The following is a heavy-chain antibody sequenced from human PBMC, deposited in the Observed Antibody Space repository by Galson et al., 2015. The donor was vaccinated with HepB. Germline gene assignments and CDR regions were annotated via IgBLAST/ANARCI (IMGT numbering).Heavy chain of an antibody. J-gene: IGHJ3*02. Sequence: QSGAEVKKPGESLRISCKGFGYGFPSYWISWLRRMPGRGLEWMGRIYPGDSYIIYSPSFQGHVTISVDKSINTAYVQWSSLMASDTAMYFCARHPSQAFDIWGQATMVTVAS. CDR1: GYGFPSYW. CDR3: ARHPSQAFDI. V-gene: IGHV5-10-1*01. CDR2: IYPGDSYI.